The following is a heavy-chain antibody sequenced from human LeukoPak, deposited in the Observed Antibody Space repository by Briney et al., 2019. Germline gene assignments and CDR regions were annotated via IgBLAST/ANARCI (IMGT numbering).Heavy chain of an antibody. CDR2: ISWNSGSI. CDR1: GFTFDDYA. Sequence: PGGSLRLSCAASGFTFDDYAMHWVRQAPGKGLEWVSGISWNSGSIGYADSVKGRFTISRDNAKNSLYLQMYSLRAEDTALYYCAKDIGYYDSSGYYDYWGQGTLVTVSS. CDR3: AKDIGYYDSSGYYDY. J-gene: IGHJ4*02. D-gene: IGHD3-22*01. V-gene: IGHV3-9*01.